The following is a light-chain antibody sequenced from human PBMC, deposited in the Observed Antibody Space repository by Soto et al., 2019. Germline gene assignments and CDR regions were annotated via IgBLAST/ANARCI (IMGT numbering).Light chain of an antibody. CDR2: EVT. V-gene: IGLV2-14*01. J-gene: IGLJ2*01. CDR3: TSYSSGSTPWV. Sequence: QSVLTQPASVSGTPGQSITISCTGTSSDIGAFNYVSWYQQHPGKAPKLIIYEVTSRPSGVSNRFSGSKSDNTASLTISGLQAEDEADYYCTSYSSGSTPWVFGGGTKLTVL. CDR1: SSDIGAFNY.